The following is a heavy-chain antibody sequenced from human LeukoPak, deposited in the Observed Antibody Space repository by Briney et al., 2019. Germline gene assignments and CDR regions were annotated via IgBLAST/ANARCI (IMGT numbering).Heavy chain of an antibody. V-gene: IGHV3-30-3*01. CDR3: AKASTMVRGVITALEALTYYYGMDV. J-gene: IGHJ6*02. CDR1: GFTFSSYA. D-gene: IGHD3-10*01. CDR2: ISYDGSNK. Sequence: PGGSLRLSCAASGFTFSSYAMHWVRQAPGKGLEWVAVISYDGSNKYYADSVKGRFTISRDNSKNTLYLQMNSLRAEDTAVYYCAKASTMVRGVITALEALTYYYGMDVWGQGTTVTVSS.